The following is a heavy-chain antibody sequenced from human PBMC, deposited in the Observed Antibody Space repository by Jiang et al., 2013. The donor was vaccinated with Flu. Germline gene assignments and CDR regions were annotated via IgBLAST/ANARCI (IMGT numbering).Heavy chain of an antibody. V-gene: IGHV1-69*06. CDR3: ARDPHFDVVAPGGMDV. J-gene: IGHJ6*02. Sequence: SGAEVKKPGSSVKVSCKASGGTFSSYAISWVRQAPGQGLEWMGGIIPIFGTANYAQKFQGRVTITADKSTSTAYMELSSLRSEDTAVYYCARDPHFDVVAPGGMDVWGQGTTVTVSS. CDR2: IIPIFGTA. D-gene: IGHD2-2*01. CDR1: GGTFSSYA.